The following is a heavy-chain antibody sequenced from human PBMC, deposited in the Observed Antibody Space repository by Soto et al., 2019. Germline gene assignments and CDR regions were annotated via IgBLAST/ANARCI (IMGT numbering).Heavy chain of an antibody. D-gene: IGHD5-18*01. V-gene: IGHV1-24*01. Sequence: GASVKVSCKVSGYTLTELSMHWVRQAPGKGLEWMGGFDPEDGETIYAQKFQGRVTMTEDTSTDTAYMELSSLRSEDTAVYYCAKRRGYSYGLGEYYFDYWGQGTLVTVSS. J-gene: IGHJ4*02. CDR2: FDPEDGET. CDR1: GYTLTELS. CDR3: AKRRGYSYGLGEYYFDY.